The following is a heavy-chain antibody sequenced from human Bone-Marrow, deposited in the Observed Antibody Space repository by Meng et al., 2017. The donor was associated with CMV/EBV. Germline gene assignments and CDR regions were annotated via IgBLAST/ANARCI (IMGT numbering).Heavy chain of an antibody. CDR1: GGSVSSGSYY. D-gene: IGHD1-26*01. Sequence: GSLRLSCAVSGGSVSSGSYYWSWIRQPPGKGLEWIGYIYYSGSTNYNPYLKSRVTISVDTSKNQFSLKLSSVTAADTAVYYCARALYSGSYYLPIDAFDIWGQGTMVTVSS. CDR3: ARALYSGSYYLPIDAFDI. CDR2: IYYSGST. V-gene: IGHV4-61*01. J-gene: IGHJ3*02.